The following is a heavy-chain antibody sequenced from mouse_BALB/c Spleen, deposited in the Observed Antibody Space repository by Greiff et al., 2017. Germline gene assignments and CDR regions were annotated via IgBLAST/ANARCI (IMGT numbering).Heavy chain of an antibody. Sequence: QVQLQQPGAELVKPGASVKMSCKASGYTFTSYNMHWVKQTPGQGLEWIGAIYPGNGDTSYNQKFKGKATLTADKSSSTAYMQLSSLTSEDSAVYYCARDGYYEPWFAYWGQGTLVTVSA. V-gene: IGHV1-12*01. CDR1: GYTFTSYN. CDR3: ARDGYYEPWFAY. D-gene: IGHD2-3*01. CDR2: IYPGNGDT. J-gene: IGHJ3*01.